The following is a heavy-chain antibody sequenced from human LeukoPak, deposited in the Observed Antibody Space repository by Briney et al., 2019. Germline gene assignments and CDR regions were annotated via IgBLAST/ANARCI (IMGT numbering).Heavy chain of an antibody. CDR1: GFTFSSYG. Sequence: GGSLRLSCAASGFTFSSYGMHWVRQAPGKGLEWVAVIWYDGSNKYYADSVKGRFTISRDNSKNTLYLQVNSLRAEDTAVYYCARGKMRLPLDYWGQGTLVTVSS. CDR3: ARGKMRLPLDY. D-gene: IGHD2-15*01. V-gene: IGHV3-33*01. J-gene: IGHJ4*02. CDR2: IWYDGSNK.